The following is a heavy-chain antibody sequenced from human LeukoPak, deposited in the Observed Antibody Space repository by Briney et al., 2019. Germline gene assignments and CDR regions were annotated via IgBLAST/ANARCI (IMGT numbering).Heavy chain of an antibody. CDR3: ARSIGYCSNTSCYPSAGFDY. D-gene: IGHD2-2*01. J-gene: IGHJ4*02. CDR1: GYSFTSYW. CDR2: IDPSDSYT. V-gene: IGHV5-10-1*01. Sequence: HGESLKICCKGSGYSFTSYWISWVRQMAGKGLEWMGRIDPSDSYTNFSPSLQGHVTISADKSISTAYLQWSSLKASDTAMYYCARSIGYCSNTSCYPSAGFDYWGQGTLVTVSS.